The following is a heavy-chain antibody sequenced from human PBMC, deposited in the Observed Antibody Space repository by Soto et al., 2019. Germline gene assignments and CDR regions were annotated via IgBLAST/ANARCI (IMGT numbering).Heavy chain of an antibody. Sequence: QVQLIQSGAAVKKPGSSVKVSCHTSGDAFSSYAMSWVRQGPGQGLEWMGGIIPMFGTPIYTEKFQGRVPSTEDEPTRAVYMELRSLTSDDSSVYYLARSYSVTTSSYYGMDVWGQGTTIIVS. CDR2: IIPMFGTP. CDR1: GDAFSSYA. D-gene: IGHD4-17*01. V-gene: IGHV1-69*01. J-gene: IGHJ6*02. CDR3: ARSYSVTTSSYYGMDV.